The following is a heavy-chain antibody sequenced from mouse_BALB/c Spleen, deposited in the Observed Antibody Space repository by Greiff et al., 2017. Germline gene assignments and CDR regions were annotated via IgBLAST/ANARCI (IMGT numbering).Heavy chain of an antibody. J-gene: IGHJ4*01. D-gene: IGHD2-4*01. V-gene: IGHV5-9-3*01. CDR3: ARRYDHDSYYAMDY. Sequence: EVKLVESGGGLVKPGGSLKLSCAASGFTFSSYAMSWVRQTPEKRLEWVATISSGGSYTYYPDSVKGRFTISRDNAKNTLYLQMSSLRSEDTAMYYCARRYDHDSYYAMDYWGQGTSVTVSS. CDR1: GFTFSSYA. CDR2: ISSGGSYT.